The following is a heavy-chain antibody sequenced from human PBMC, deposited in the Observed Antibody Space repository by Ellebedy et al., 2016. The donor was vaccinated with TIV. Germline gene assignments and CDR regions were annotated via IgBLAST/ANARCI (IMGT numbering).Heavy chain of an antibody. CDR1: GLPLHNYS. V-gene: IGHV3-21*06. J-gene: IGHJ4*02. CDR3: ATDRGERGLPSFFDC. Sequence: PGGSLRLSCAASGLPLHNYSVNWVRQAPGKGLEWVSSISGNGLYIKYTELVKGRFTNSRDSAKNSVSLQMDSLRAEDTAVYYCATDRGERGLPSFFDCWGQGTPVTVST. CDR2: ISGNGLYI. D-gene: IGHD1-1*01.